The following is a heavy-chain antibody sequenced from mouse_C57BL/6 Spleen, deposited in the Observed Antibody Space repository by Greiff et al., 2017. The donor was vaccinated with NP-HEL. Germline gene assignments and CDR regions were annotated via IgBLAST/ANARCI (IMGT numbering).Heavy chain of an antibody. J-gene: IGHJ3*01. Sequence: QVQLQQPGAELVRPGSSVKLSCKASGYTFTSYWMDWVKQRPGQGLEWIGNIYPSDSETHYNQKFKDKATLTVDKSSSTAYMQLSSLTSEDSAVYYCARSLGPGFAYWGQVTLVTVSA. V-gene: IGHV1-61*01. D-gene: IGHD4-1*01. CDR2: IYPSDSET. CDR1: GYTFTSYW. CDR3: ARSLGPGFAY.